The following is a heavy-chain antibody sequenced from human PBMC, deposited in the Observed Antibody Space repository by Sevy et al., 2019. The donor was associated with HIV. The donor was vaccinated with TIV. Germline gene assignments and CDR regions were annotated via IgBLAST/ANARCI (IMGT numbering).Heavy chain of an antibody. D-gene: IGHD3-22*01. Sequence: GGSLRLSCAASGFTFSSYSMNWVRQAPGKGLEWVSYISSISSTIYYADSVKGRFTISRDNAKNSLYLQMNSLRAEDTAVYYCARSTYYYDSSGYPNWFDPWGQGTLVTVSS. CDR3: ARSTYYYDSSGYPNWFDP. J-gene: IGHJ5*02. CDR2: ISSISSTI. V-gene: IGHV3-48*01. CDR1: GFTFSSYS.